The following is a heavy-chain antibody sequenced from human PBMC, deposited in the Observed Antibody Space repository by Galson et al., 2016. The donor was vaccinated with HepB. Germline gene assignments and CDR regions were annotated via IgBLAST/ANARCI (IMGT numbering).Heavy chain of an antibody. D-gene: IGHD2-15*01. J-gene: IGHJ3*01. V-gene: IGHV3-7*01. Sequence: SLRLSCAASGFTISPYWMSWVRQTPGKGLEWVAIIKHGGIEEYYVDSVKGRFTISRDNAKNSLYLEMNSLRAEDSSLYFCARDSGFCRTIYCRGDAYDLWGQGTMVTVSS. CDR3: ARDSGFCRTIYCRGDAYDL. CDR2: IKHGGIEE. CDR1: GFTISPYW.